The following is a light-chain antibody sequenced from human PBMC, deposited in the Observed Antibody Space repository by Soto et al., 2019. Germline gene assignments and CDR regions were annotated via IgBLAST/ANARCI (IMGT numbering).Light chain of an antibody. CDR2: GAS. V-gene: IGKV3-20*01. J-gene: IGKJ5*01. CDR1: QSVSSSS. Sequence: EIVLTQSPGTLSLSPGEIATLSCSASQSVSSSSLAWYQQKPGQAPRLLIYGASSRATGIRDRFSGSGSGTDFTLTISRLEPEDFAVYYCQQYGSSPPITFGQGTRLEIK. CDR3: QQYGSSPPIT.